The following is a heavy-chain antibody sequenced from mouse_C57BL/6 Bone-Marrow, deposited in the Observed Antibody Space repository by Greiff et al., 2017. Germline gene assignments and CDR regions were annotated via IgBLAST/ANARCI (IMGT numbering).Heavy chain of an antibody. J-gene: IGHJ1*03. V-gene: IGHV1-52*01. D-gene: IGHD1-1*02. CDR2: IDPSDSET. Sequence: QVQLKQPGAELVRPGSSVKLSCKASGYTFTSYWMHWVKQRPIQGLEWIGNIDPSDSETHYNQKFKDKATLTVDKSSSTAYMQLSSLTSEDSAVYCCARFLWSYWYFDVWGTGTTVTVSS. CDR3: ARFLWSYWYFDV. CDR1: GYTFTSYW.